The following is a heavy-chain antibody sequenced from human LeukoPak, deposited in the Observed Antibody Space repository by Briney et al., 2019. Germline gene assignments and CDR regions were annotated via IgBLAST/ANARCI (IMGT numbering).Heavy chain of an antibody. J-gene: IGHJ4*02. CDR2: IYYSGST. CDR1: GGSISSNSYY. Sequence: SETLSLTCTVSGGSISSNSYYWGWVRQPPGTGLEWIGSIYYSGSTYYNPSLKSRVTISVDTSKNQFSLKLSSVTAADTAVYYCARAQLRYFDYWGQGTLVTVSS. D-gene: IGHD3-3*01. CDR3: ARAQLRYFDY. V-gene: IGHV4-39*07.